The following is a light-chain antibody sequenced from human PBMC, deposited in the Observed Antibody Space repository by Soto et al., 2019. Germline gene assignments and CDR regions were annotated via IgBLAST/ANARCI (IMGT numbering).Light chain of an antibody. J-gene: IGKJ1*01. Sequence: ETVMTQSPATLSLSPGERATLSFIVRQCISSNLAWYQQKLGQAPRLLIYSASTRATGIPARFSVSGSGIDMTVIISRLEPEDFAVYYCERYGSSGTFGQGSKVDIK. CDR1: QCISSN. V-gene: IGKV3-20*01. CDR2: SAS. CDR3: ERYGSSGT.